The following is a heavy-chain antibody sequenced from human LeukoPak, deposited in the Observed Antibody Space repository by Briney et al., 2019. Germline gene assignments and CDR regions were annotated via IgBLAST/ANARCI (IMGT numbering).Heavy chain of an antibody. J-gene: IGHJ3*02. V-gene: IGHV1-8*01. CDR1: AYTFTRHE. Sequence: ASVKVSCKASAYTFTRHEINWVRQATGQGLEWMGWMNPNSGNKGYAQKFQGRVTMTEDTSTDTAYMELSSLRSEDTAVYYCATVYSEDAFDIWGQGTMVTVSS. D-gene: IGHD1-26*01. CDR3: ATVYSEDAFDI. CDR2: MNPNSGNK.